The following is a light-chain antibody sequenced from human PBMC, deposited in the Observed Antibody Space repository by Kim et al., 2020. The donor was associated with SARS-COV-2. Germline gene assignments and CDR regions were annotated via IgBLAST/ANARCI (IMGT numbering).Light chain of an antibody. Sequence: EIVLTQSPGTLSLSPGERATLSCRASQSVSSSYLAWYQQKPGQAPRLLIYGASRRATGIPDRFSGSGSETDFTLTISRLEPEDFAVYYCQQYGRSPFTFGPGTKVDIK. J-gene: IGKJ3*01. CDR2: GAS. V-gene: IGKV3-20*01. CDR3: QQYGRSPFT. CDR1: QSVSSSY.